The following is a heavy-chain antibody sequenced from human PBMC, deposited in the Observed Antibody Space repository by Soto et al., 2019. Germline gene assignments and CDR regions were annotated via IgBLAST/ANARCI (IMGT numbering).Heavy chain of an antibody. CDR1: GYTFTSYD. D-gene: IGHD2-2*01. CDR2: MNPNSGNT. CDR3: AREAAALGNDY. V-gene: IGHV1-8*01. Sequence: QVQLVKSGAEGKKPGASVKFSCKASGYTFTSYDINGARQATGQGLEWMGWMNPNSGNTGYAQKFQGRVTMTRNTSISTAYMELSSLRSEDTAVYYCAREAAALGNDYWGQGTLVTVSS. J-gene: IGHJ4*02.